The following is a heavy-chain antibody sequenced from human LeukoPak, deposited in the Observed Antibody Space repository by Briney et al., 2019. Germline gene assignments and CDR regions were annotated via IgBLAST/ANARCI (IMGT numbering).Heavy chain of an antibody. J-gene: IGHJ6*03. CDR2: ISPSGDST. CDR3: VRKVYYYMDV. Sequence: PGGSQRLSCAASGVTLSRYAVNWVRQAPGRGLEWVSYISPSGDSTVYAESVKGQFTISRDNSKNMLYLQMDSLRAEDTAIYYCVRKVYYYMDVWGKGTTVTVSS. CDR1: GVTLSRYA. V-gene: IGHV3-23*01.